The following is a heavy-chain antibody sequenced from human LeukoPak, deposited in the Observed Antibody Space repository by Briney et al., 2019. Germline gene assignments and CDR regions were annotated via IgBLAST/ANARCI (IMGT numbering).Heavy chain of an antibody. V-gene: IGHV3-7*01. Sequence: GGSLRLSCAASGFTFSNYWMTWVRQAPGKGLEWVANIKPDGSEKYYVDSVKGRFTISRDNSKNTLYLQMNSLRAEDTAVYYCARDQGARGSAWFDPWGQGTLVTVSS. CDR1: GFTFSNYW. D-gene: IGHD1-26*01. CDR2: IKPDGSEK. J-gene: IGHJ5*02. CDR3: ARDQGARGSAWFDP.